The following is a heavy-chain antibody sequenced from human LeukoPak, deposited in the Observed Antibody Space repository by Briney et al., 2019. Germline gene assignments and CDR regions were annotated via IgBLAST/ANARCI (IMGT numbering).Heavy chain of an antibody. CDR2: IKSKTDGGTT. CDR3: ATTSNAPGNH. CDR1: GFTVSSNY. Sequence: GGSLRLSCAASGFTVSSNYMSWVRQAPGKGLEWVGRIKSKTDGGTTDYAAPVKGRFTISRDDSKNTLYLQMNSLRAEDTAVYYCATTSNAPGNHWGQGTLVTVSS. V-gene: IGHV3-15*05. J-gene: IGHJ5*02.